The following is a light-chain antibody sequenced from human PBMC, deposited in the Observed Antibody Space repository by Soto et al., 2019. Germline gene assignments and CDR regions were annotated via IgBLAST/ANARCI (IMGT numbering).Light chain of an antibody. CDR1: QSISSC. J-gene: IGKJ1*01. Sequence: DIQMTQSPSTLSASVGDRVTITCRASQSISSCLSWYQQKPGKAPKLMIYDASSLESGVPSSFSCSGSGTEFTLTISGLQPDDFATCYCQQYNSYPTWTFGQGTKVEIK. CDR3: QQYNSYPTWT. V-gene: IGKV1-5*01. CDR2: DAS.